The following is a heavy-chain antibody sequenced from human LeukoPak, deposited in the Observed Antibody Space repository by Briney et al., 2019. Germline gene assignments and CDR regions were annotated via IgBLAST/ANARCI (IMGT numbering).Heavy chain of an antibody. V-gene: IGHV1-18*01. Sequence: ASVKVSCKASGYTFTSYGISWVRQAPGQGLEWMGWISAYNGNTNYAQRLQGRVTMTSDTSTSTAYMELRSLRSDDTAVYYCARGNYDFWSGYYHYYYMDVWGKGTTVTVSS. D-gene: IGHD3-3*01. CDR2: ISAYNGNT. J-gene: IGHJ6*03. CDR1: GYTFTSYG. CDR3: ARGNYDFWSGYYHYYYMDV.